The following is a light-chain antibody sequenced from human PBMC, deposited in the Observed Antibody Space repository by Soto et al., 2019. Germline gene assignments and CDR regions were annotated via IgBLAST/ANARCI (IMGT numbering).Light chain of an antibody. CDR1: SSNIGAGYD. CDR3: QSYDSSLSGVV. J-gene: IGLJ2*01. V-gene: IGLV1-40*01. CDR2: GNS. Sequence: QSVLTQPPSVSGASGQRVTISFTGSSSNIGAGYDVHWYLQLTGTAPKLLIYGNSNRPSGVPDRFSGSKSGTSASLAITGLQAEDEADYYCQSYDSSLSGVVFGGGNKLNVL.